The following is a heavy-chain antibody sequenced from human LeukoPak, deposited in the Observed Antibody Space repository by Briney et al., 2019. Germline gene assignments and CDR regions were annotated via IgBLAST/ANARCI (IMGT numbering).Heavy chain of an antibody. J-gene: IGHJ4*02. Sequence: GGSLRLSCAASGFTFSNAWMSWGRQAPGKGLGWVGGIKSKTDGGTTDYAAPVKGRFTISRDDSKNTLYLQMHSLYTEDTAVYYCARDAADYDFWSGYYKYRHFDYWGQGTLVTVSS. CDR1: GFTFSNAW. V-gene: IGHV3-15*01. CDR3: ARDAADYDFWSGYYKYRHFDY. D-gene: IGHD3-3*01. CDR2: IKSKTDGGTT.